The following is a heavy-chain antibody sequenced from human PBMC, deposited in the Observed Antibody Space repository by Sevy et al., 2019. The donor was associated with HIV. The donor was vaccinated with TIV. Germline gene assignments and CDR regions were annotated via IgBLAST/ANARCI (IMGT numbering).Heavy chain of an antibody. D-gene: IGHD3-22*01. V-gene: IGHV4-59*13. Sequence: SETLSLTCTVSGGSISSYYWSWIRQPPGKGLEWIGYIYYSGSTNYNPSLKSRVTISVDTSKNQFSLKLSSVTAADTAVYYCARELTMMAGGAFDIWGQGTMVTVSS. J-gene: IGHJ3*02. CDR3: ARELTMMAGGAFDI. CDR2: IYYSGST. CDR1: GGSISSYY.